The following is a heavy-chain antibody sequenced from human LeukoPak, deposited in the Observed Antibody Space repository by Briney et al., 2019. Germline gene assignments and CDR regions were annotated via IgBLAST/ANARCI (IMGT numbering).Heavy chain of an antibody. Sequence: GASVKVSCKASGGTFSSYAISWVRQAPGQGLEWMGRIIPILGIANYAQKFQGRVTITADKSTSTAYMELSSLRSEDTAVYYCARDTSGADSGGWLYFDYWGQGTLVTVSS. J-gene: IGHJ4*02. CDR1: GGTFSSYA. D-gene: IGHD6-19*01. CDR2: IIPILGIA. CDR3: ARDTSGADSGGWLYFDY. V-gene: IGHV1-69*04.